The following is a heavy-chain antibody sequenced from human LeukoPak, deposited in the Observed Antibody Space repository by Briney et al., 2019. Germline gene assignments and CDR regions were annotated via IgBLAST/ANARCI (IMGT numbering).Heavy chain of an antibody. V-gene: IGHV3-7*03. J-gene: IGHJ3*02. CDR2: IKQDGSER. D-gene: IGHD6-19*01. CDR1: GFTFSSYW. CDR3: ASDPYSSGLLTFDI. Sequence: TGGSLRLSCAASGFTFSSYWMSWVRQAPGKGLEWVANIKQDGSERYYVDSVKGRFTISRDNAKNSLYLQMNSLRAEDTAVYYCASDPYSSGLLTFDIWGHGTMVTVSS.